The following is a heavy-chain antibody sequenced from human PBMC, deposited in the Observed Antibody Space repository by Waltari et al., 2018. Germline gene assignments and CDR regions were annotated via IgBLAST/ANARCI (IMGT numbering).Heavy chain of an antibody. Sequence: QVQLPESGPGLVKPSDTLSLTCTVSGGSLSSYYWSWIRQTAGQGLEWIGRIYTSGSTNYNPSLKRRVTITVDKSKNQFSLKLSSVTAADTAVYYCARSRNDFWSGYHYYYFDYWGQGTLVTVSS. CDR1: GGSLSSYY. V-gene: IGHV4-4*07. J-gene: IGHJ4*02. CDR2: IYTSGST. CDR3: ARSRNDFWSGYHYYYFDY. D-gene: IGHD3-3*01.